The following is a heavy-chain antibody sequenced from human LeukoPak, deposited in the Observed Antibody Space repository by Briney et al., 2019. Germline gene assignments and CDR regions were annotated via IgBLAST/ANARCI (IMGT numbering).Heavy chain of an antibody. J-gene: IGHJ4*02. CDR3: ARLAGSSSGDY. D-gene: IGHD6-13*01. CDR1: GYTFTSYD. Sequence: ASVKVSCKASGYTFTSYDINWVRQATGQGLEWMGWMNPNSGNTGYTQKFQGRVNMTKNTSISTAYMELSSLRSEDTAGYYCARLAGSSSGDYWGQGTLVTVSS. CDR2: MNPNSGNT. V-gene: IGHV1-8*01.